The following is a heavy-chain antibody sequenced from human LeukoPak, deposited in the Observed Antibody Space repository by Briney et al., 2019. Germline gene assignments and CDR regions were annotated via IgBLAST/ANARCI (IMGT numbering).Heavy chain of an antibody. V-gene: IGHV1-69*05. J-gene: IGHJ4*02. CDR2: IIPIFGTA. CDR1: GYTFTSYD. D-gene: IGHD6-6*01. Sequence: GASVKVSCKASGYTFTSYDISWVRQAPGQGLEWMGGIIPIFGTANYAQKFQGRVTITTDESTSTAYMELSSLRSEDTAVYYCARGSGYSSSSMGDYWGQGTLVTVSS. CDR3: ARGSGYSSSSMGDY.